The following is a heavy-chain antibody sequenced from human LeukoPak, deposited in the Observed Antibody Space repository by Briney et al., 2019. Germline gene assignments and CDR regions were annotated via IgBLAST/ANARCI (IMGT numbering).Heavy chain of an antibody. D-gene: IGHD3-16*02. CDR1: GFTFSSYA. CDR2: ITGSGGTT. V-gene: IGHV3-23*01. CDR3: ANPGLYVWGSYPPF. J-gene: IGHJ4*02. Sequence: PGGSLRLSCAASGFTFSSYAVSWVRQAPGKGLEWVSSITGSGGTTYYADSVKGRFTISKDNFKNMLYLQMNSLTAEDTAVYYCANPGLYVWGSYPPFWGQGTLVTVSS.